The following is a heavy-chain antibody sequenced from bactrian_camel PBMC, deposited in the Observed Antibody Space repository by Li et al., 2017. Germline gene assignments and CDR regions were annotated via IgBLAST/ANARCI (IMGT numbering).Heavy chain of an antibody. CDR1: GFTFGETV. Sequence: VQLVESGGGSVQAGESLRLSCTASGFTFGETVMSWYRQAPGKEREVVAHVVTGDFFPYYADSVKGRFAISEDTVKNTLYLEMNNLRPEDTAVYYCAAARTLTDWARRPAYWGQGTQVTVS. CDR2: VVTGDFFP. V-gene: IGHV3S61*01. CDR3: AAARTLTDWARRPAY. D-gene: IGHD5*01. J-gene: IGHJ4*01.